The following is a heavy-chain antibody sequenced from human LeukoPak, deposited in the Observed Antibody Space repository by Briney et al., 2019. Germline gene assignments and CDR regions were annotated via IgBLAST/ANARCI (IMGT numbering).Heavy chain of an antibody. D-gene: IGHD3-22*01. V-gene: IGHV3-48*04. CDR1: GFTFSSYS. J-gene: IGHJ6*02. CDR2: ISGSSSII. Sequence: PGGSLRLSCEASGFTFSSYSMNWVRQAPGKGLEWVSFISGSSSIIHYADSVRGRFTISRDNAKNSLYLQMNSLRAEDTAVYYCARSGTTYYYDSGSRIWGQGTTVTVSS. CDR3: ARSGTTYYYDSGSRI.